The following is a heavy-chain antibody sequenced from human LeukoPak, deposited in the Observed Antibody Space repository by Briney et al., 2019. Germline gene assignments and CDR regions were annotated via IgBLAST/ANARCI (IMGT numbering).Heavy chain of an antibody. CDR1: GYTFTSNR. J-gene: IGHJ5*02. Sequence: VASVKVSCKASGYTFTSNRISWVRQAPGQGLGWMGWISAYNGNTNYAQKLQGRVTMTTDTSTSTAYMELRSLRSDDTAVYYCARELKRYCSGGSCHSNWFDPWGQGTLVTVSS. V-gene: IGHV1-18*01. CDR3: ARELKRYCSGGSCHSNWFDP. D-gene: IGHD2-15*01. CDR2: ISAYNGNT.